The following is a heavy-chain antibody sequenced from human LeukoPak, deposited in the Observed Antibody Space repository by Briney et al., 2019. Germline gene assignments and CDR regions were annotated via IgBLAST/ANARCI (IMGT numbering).Heavy chain of an antibody. D-gene: IGHD3-3*01. CDR1: GFTFSSYS. CDR3: ARDGPWLLYEAAFDI. J-gene: IGHJ3*02. CDR2: ISSSSSYI. V-gene: IGHV3-21*01. Sequence: GGSLRLSCAASGFTFSSYSMNWVRQAPGKGLEWVSSISSSSSYIYYADSVKGRFTISRDNAKNSLYLQMNGLRAEDTAVYYCARDGPWLLYEAAFDIWGQGTMVTVSS.